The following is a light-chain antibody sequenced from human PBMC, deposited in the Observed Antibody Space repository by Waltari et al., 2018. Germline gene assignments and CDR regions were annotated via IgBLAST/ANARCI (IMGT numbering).Light chain of an antibody. V-gene: IGLV2-14*03. CDR1: SSDVGGYDF. J-gene: IGLJ2*01. CDR2: DVR. Sequence: QSALTQPASVSGSPGQSITISCTGTSSDVGGYDFVSWYQHHPDKAPRLLIYDVRDRPSGVSARFSCSKSGNTASLTISGLQPEDEADYYCNSYTSSGAVAFGGGTKVTVL. CDR3: NSYTSSGAVA.